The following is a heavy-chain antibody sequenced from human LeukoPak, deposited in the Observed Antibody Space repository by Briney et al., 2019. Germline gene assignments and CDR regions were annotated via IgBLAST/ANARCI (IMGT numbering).Heavy chain of an antibody. V-gene: IGHV5-51*01. CDR2: IYPSASDT. Sequence: GESLRLSCKTSGYTFATYWIGWVRQMPGKGLEWMGIIYPSASDTRYSPSFQGQVTISADESINTAYLQWSSLKASDTAIYYCARRDRGAFSPTYWGQGTLVTVSS. CDR1: GYTFATYW. J-gene: IGHJ4*02. CDR3: ARRDRGAFSPTY. D-gene: IGHD3-10*01.